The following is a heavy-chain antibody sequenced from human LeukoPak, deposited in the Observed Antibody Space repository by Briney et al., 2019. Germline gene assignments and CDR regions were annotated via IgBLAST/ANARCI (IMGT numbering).Heavy chain of an antibody. J-gene: IGHJ5*02. D-gene: IGHD3-22*01. CDR2: IYYSGST. Sequence: PSETLSLTCTVSGGSISSSSYYWGWIRQPPGKGLEWIGSIYYSGSTFYNPSLKSRVTISVDTSKNQFSLKLSSVTAADTAVYYCASSIDYYDSSGYINWFDPWGQGTLVTVSS. CDR3: ASSIDYYDSSGYINWFDP. V-gene: IGHV4-39*01. CDR1: GGSISSSSYY.